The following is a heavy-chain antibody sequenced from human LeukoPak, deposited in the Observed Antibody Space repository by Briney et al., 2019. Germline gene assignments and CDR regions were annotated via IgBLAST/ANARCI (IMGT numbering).Heavy chain of an antibody. CDR1: GFTFSSYW. CDR2: IKQDGSEK. J-gene: IGHJ4*02. Sequence: SGGSLRLSCAASGFTFSSYWMSWVRQAPGKGLEWVANIKQDGSEKYYVDSVKGRFTISRDNAKNSLYLQMNSLRAEDTAVYYCAREVAAAGNPFDYWGQGTLVTVSS. V-gene: IGHV3-7*03. D-gene: IGHD6-13*01. CDR3: AREVAAAGNPFDY.